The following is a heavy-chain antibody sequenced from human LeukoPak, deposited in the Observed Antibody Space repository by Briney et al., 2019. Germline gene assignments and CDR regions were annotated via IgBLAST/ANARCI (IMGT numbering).Heavy chain of an antibody. CDR2: IKQDGSEK. CDR1: GGSFSGYY. Sequence: ETLSLTRAVYGGSFSGYYWSWIRQPPGKGLEWMANIKQDGSEKYYVDSVKGRFTISRDNAKNSLYLQMNSLRAEDTAVYYCAKIMRVDCSSTSCYKGRSVYYFDYWGQGTLVTVSS. CDR3: AKIMRVDCSSTSCYKGRSVYYFDY. V-gene: IGHV3-7*03. D-gene: IGHD2-2*01. J-gene: IGHJ4*02.